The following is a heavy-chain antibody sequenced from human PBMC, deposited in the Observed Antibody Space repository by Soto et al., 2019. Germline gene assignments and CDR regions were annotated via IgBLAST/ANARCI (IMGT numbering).Heavy chain of an antibody. D-gene: IGHD3-22*01. Sequence: ASVKVSCKASGYTFNTYVMNWVRQAPGQRLEWMGWINAGNGNTKYSQKFQGRVTITRDTSASTAYMELSSLRSEDTAVYYCARGFVDSSGYFYYWGQGTLVTVSS. J-gene: IGHJ4*02. CDR3: ARGFVDSSGYFYY. CDR1: GYTFNTYV. CDR2: INAGNGNT. V-gene: IGHV1-3*01.